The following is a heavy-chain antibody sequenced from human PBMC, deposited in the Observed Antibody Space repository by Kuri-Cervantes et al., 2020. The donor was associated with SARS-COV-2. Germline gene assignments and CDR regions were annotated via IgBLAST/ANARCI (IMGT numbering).Heavy chain of an antibody. V-gene: IGHV4-39*07. D-gene: IGHD3-16*02. CDR2: IYYSGST. CDR1: GGSISSSSYY. CDR3: ARENDYVWGSYRPSHYFDY. J-gene: IGHJ4*02. Sequence: ESLKISCTVSGGSISSSSYYWGWIRQPPGKGLEWIGSIYYSGSTYYNPSLKSRVTISVDTSKNQSSLKLSSVTAADTSVCYCARENDYVWGSYRPSHYFDYWGQGTLVTVSS.